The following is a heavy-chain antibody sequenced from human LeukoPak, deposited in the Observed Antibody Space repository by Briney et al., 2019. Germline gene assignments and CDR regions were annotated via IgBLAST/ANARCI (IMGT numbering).Heavy chain of an antibody. D-gene: IGHD2-2*02. CDR1: GFTFSSYG. V-gene: IGHV3-23*01. Sequence: GGSLRLSCAASGFTFSSYGMHWVRQAPGKGLEWVSAISGSGGSTYYADSVKGRFTISRDNSKNTLYLQMNSLRAEDAAVYYCAKGRLYLDAFDIWGQGTMVTVSS. J-gene: IGHJ3*02. CDR2: ISGSGGST. CDR3: AKGRLYLDAFDI.